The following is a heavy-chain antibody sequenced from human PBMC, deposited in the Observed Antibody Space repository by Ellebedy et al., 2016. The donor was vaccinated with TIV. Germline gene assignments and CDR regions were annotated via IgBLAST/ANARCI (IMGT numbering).Heavy chain of an antibody. Sequence: AASVKVSCKASGYTFNNYGITWVRQAPGQGLEWVGWINDYNGNTKYAQKLQGRVTMTHDTSTSTAYMELRSLRSDDTAVYFCARDALVRFYDSSGYYYPHYFDFWGQGSLVTVSS. D-gene: IGHD3-22*01. CDR1: GYTFNNYG. V-gene: IGHV1-18*01. CDR2: INDYNGNT. CDR3: ARDALVRFYDSSGYYYPHYFDF. J-gene: IGHJ4*02.